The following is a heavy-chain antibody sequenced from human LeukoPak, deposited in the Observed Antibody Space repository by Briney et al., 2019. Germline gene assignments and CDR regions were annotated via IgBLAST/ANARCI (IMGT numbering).Heavy chain of an antibody. CDR3: ARVVGYDFWSGYPTEAGGDAFDI. Sequence: SETLSLTCTVSGGSISSGGYYWSWIRQPPGKGLEWIGYIYHSGSTYYNPSLKSRVTISVDTSKNQFSLKLSSVTAADTAVYYCARVVGYDFWSGYPTEAGGDAFDIWGQGTMVTVSS. CDR1: GGSISSGGYY. J-gene: IGHJ3*02. V-gene: IGHV4-61*08. D-gene: IGHD3-3*01. CDR2: IYHSGST.